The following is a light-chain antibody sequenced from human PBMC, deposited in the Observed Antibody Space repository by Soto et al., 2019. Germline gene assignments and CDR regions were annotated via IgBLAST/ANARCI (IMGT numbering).Light chain of an antibody. Sequence: EVVMTQSPATLSVSPGERATLSCRASQSVSDNLAWYQQKPGQAPRPLIYGASTRATGIPARFSGSGSGREFTLTISSLQSEDFAVYYCQQSNNWPYTFGQGTKLDIK. J-gene: IGKJ2*01. V-gene: IGKV3-15*01. CDR3: QQSNNWPYT. CDR2: GAS. CDR1: QSVSDN.